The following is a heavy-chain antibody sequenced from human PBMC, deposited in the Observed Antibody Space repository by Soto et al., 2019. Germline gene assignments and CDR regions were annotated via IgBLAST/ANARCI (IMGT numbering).Heavy chain of an antibody. J-gene: IGHJ6*02. D-gene: IGHD3-3*01. CDR2: IYQSGRS. CDR3: AREITIFGVAPGGGVDV. CDR1: GGSISTSDYS. V-gene: IGHV4-30-2*01. Sequence: QLQLQESGSGLVRPSQTLSLTCAVSGGSISTSDYSWSWIRQAPGRGLEWIGSIYQSGRSYYIPSIKSLATMSLDKSKNQFSLKITSAVAADTARYYCAREITIFGVAPGGGVDVWGQGTTVTVSS.